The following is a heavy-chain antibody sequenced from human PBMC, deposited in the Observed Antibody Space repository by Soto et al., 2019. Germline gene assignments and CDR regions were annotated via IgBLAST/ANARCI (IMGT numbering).Heavy chain of an antibody. V-gene: IGHV1-69*06. Sequence: ASVKVSCKSSGCTFSSYAITWVRQAPGQGLEWMGGINPIFGTANYALKFQGRVIITADKSTSTSYMDLSRLRSEDTAVYYCARALHIGVVTALVYWGQGAQVTVSS. J-gene: IGHJ4*02. CDR1: GCTFSSYA. CDR2: INPIFGTA. CDR3: ARALHIGVVTALVY. D-gene: IGHD2-21*02.